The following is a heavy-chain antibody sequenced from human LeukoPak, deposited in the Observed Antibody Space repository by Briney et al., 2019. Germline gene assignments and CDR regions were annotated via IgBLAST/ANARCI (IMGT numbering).Heavy chain of an antibody. V-gene: IGHV3-48*03. Sequence: GGSLRLSCAASGFTFSSYEMNWVRQAPGKGLEWVSYISSSGSTIYYADSVKGRFTISRDNSKNTLYLQMNSLRAEDTAVYYCAAPVTTNYFDYWGQGTLVTVSS. CDR1: GFTFSSYE. CDR3: AAPVTTNYFDY. CDR2: ISSSGSTI. J-gene: IGHJ4*02. D-gene: IGHD4-17*01.